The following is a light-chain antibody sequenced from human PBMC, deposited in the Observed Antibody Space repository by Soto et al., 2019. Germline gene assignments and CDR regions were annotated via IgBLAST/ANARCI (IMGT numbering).Light chain of an antibody. CDR3: SSFTTDSTYV. CDR2: TVS. V-gene: IGLV2-14*01. J-gene: IGLJ1*01. Sequence: VLTQPASVSGSPGQSITISCTGTSSDVGANIFVSWYQQHPGKVPKLMIYTVSSRPSGVSQRFSGSKSGNTASLTISGLQAEDEADYYCSSFTTDSTYVFGTGTKVTVL. CDR1: SSDVGANIF.